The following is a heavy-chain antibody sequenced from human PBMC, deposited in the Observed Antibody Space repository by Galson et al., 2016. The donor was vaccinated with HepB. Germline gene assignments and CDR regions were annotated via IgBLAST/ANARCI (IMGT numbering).Heavy chain of an antibody. V-gene: IGHV3-23*01. D-gene: IGHD2-21*02. CDR2: ITDSGDRT. J-gene: IGHJ5*02. Sequence: SLRLSCAASGFTFSNFVMSWVRQAPGKGLEWVSTITDSGDRTFYADSVKGRLTISRDNYKSTVYLQMNSLTAEATAKYYCARRMTRMTESWFDPWGQGTLVSVSS. CDR3: ARRMTRMTESWFDP. CDR1: GFTFSNFV.